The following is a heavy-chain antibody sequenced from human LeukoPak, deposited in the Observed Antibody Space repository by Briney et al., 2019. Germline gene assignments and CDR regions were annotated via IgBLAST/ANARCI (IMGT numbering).Heavy chain of an antibody. Sequence: SQTLPLTCTVSGGSISSGSYYWSWIRQPAGKGLEWIGRIYTSGSTNYSPSLKSRVTISADTSKNQFSLKLSSVTAADTAVYYCARGHSSGWLYFDCWGQGTLVTVSS. CDR3: ARGHSSGWLYFDC. CDR2: IYTSGST. CDR1: GGSISSGSYY. V-gene: IGHV4-61*02. D-gene: IGHD6-19*01. J-gene: IGHJ4*02.